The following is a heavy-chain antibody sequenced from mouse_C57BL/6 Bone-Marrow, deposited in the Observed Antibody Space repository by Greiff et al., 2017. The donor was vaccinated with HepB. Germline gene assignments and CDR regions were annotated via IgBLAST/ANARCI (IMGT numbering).Heavy chain of an antibody. D-gene: IGHD2-1*01. V-gene: IGHV5-4*01. CDR2: ISDGGSYT. Sequence: EVQLVESGGGLVKPGGSLKLSCAASGFTFSSYAMSWVRQTPEKRLEWVATISDGGSYTYYPDNVKGRSTISRDNAKNNLYLQMSHLKSEDTAMYYCAIAPIYYGNSVDYWGQGTTLTVSS. J-gene: IGHJ2*01. CDR1: GFTFSSYA. CDR3: AIAPIYYGNSVDY.